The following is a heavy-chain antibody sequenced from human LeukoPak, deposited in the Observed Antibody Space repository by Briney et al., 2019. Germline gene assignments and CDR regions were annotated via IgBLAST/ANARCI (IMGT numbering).Heavy chain of an antibody. J-gene: IGHJ6*02. D-gene: IGHD3-9*01. CDR1: GLTFSSYA. Sequence: PGGSLRLSCAASGLTFSSYAMSWVRQAPGKGLEWVSSISGSGGSTYYADSVKGRFTISRDNSKNTLYLQMNSLRAEDTAVYYCAKDLRDSLTGYGYYYYYGMDVWGQGTTVTVSS. CDR3: AKDLRDSLTGYGYYYYYGMDV. CDR2: ISGSGGST. V-gene: IGHV3-23*01.